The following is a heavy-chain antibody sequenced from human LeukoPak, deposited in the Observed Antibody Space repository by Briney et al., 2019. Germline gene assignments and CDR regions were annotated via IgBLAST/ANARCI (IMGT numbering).Heavy chain of an antibody. V-gene: IGHV3-21*01. CDR2: ISSSSSYI. D-gene: IGHD6-13*01. Sequence: PGRSLRLSCAASGFAFSSYSMHWVRQAPGKGLEWVSSISSSSSYIYYADSVKGRFTISRDNAKNSLYLQMNSLRAEDTAVYYCARVGYAAAGHFDYWGQGTQVTVSS. CDR1: GFAFSSYS. CDR3: ARVGYAAAGHFDY. J-gene: IGHJ4*02.